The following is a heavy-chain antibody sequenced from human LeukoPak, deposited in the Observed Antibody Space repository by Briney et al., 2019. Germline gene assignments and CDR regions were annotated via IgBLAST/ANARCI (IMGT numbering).Heavy chain of an antibody. V-gene: IGHV3-23*01. Sequence: PGGSLRLSCAASGFTFSSYAMSWFRQAPGKGLEWVSAISGSGGSTYYADSVEGRFTISRDNSKNTLYLQMNSLRPEDTAVYYCAKDNPIEKVPGLGPGSWGQGTLVTVSS. CDR1: GFTFSSYA. CDR2: ISGSGGST. CDR3: AKDNPIEKVPGLGPGS. D-gene: IGHD2-2*01. J-gene: IGHJ5*02.